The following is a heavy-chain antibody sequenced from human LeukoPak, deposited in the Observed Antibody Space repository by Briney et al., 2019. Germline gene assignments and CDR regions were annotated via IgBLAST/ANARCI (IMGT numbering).Heavy chain of an antibody. V-gene: IGHV3-30*02. Sequence: GGSLRLSCAASGFTFSSYGMHWVRQAPGKGLEWVAFIRYDGSNKYYADSVKGRFTISRDNAKNSLYLQMNSLRAEDTAVYYCARDRDYYGYYFDYWGQGTLVTVSS. CDR3: ARDRDYYGYYFDY. CDR1: GFTFSSYG. D-gene: IGHD3-10*01. J-gene: IGHJ4*02. CDR2: IRYDGSNK.